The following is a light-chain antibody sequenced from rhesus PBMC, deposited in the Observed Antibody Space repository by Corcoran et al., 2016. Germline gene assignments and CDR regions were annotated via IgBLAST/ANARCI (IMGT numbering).Light chain of an antibody. V-gene: IGKV3-31*02. CDR3: QETSNLFT. J-gene: IGKJ3*01. CDR1: QSVTSY. CDR2: VAS. Sequence: EIVMTQSPATLSLSPGERATLPCRASQSVTSYLAWYQQNPRQAPRPLIFVASTRATGIPDRFSGSGSGTDFTLTINSLEPEDFAVDYCQETSNLFTFGPGTKLDIK.